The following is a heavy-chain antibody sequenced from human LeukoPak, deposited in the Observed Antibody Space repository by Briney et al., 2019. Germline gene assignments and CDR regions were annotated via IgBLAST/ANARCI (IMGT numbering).Heavy chain of an antibody. V-gene: IGHV3-15*01. CDR1: GFTFSNAW. J-gene: IGHJ4*02. D-gene: IGHD3-10*01. CDR3: TSRITMVRGVIITIDY. CDR2: IKSKTDGGTT. Sequence: PGGSLRLSCAASGFTFSNAWMSWVRQAPGKGLEWVGRIKSKTDGGTTDYAAPVKGRFTISRDDSKNTLYLQMNSLKTEDTAVYYCTSRITMVRGVIITIDYWGQGTLVTDSS.